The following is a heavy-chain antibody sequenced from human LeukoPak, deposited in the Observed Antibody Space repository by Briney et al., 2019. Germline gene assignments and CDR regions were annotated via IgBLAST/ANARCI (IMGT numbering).Heavy chain of an antibody. CDR1: GGSFSGYY. D-gene: IGHD3-10*01. V-gene: IGHV4-34*01. CDR3: ARDRRVRIMVRGVTITDSDPPG. CDR2: INHSGST. Sequence: ASQTLSLTCAVYGGSFSGYYWSWIRQPPGKGLEWIGEINHSGSTNYNPSLKSRVTISVDTSKNQFSLKLSSVTAADTAVYYCARDRRVRIMVRGVTITDSDPPGWGQGTLVTVSS. J-gene: IGHJ4*02.